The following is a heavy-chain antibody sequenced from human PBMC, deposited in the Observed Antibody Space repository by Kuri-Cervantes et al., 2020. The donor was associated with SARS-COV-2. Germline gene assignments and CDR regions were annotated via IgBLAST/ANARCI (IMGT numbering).Heavy chain of an antibody. CDR2: INHSGST. CDR3: ARRITMIWGGGYWYFVL. J-gene: IGHJ2*01. Sequence: ESLKISCAVYGGSFSDYYWSWVRQPPGKGLEWIGEINHSGSTNYNPSLKSRVTISVDTSKNQFSLKLSSVTAADTVVYYCARRITMIWGGGYWYFVLWGRGNQV. D-gene: IGHD3-22*01. V-gene: IGHV4-34*01. CDR1: GGSFSDYY.